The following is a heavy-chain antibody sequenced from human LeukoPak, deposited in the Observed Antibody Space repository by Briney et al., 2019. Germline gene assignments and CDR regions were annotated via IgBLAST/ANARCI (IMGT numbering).Heavy chain of an antibody. Sequence: GGSLRLSCAASGFTFSSYDMHWVRQATGKGLEWVSAIGTAGDTYHPGSVKGRFTTSRENAKNSLYLQMNSLRAGDTAVYYCERGGRDFWSGYYGLYYFDYWGQGTLVTVSS. CDR3: ERGGRDFWSGYYGLYYFDY. CDR2: IGTAGDT. V-gene: IGHV3-13*01. CDR1: GFTFSSYD. D-gene: IGHD3-3*01. J-gene: IGHJ4*02.